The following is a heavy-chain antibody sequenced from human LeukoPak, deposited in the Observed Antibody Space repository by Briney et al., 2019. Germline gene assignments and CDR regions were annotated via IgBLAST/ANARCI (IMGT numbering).Heavy chain of an antibody. D-gene: IGHD3-22*01. V-gene: IGHV4-38-2*02. CDR2: IYYSGST. CDR3: ASRGYYDSSGYYGLGAFDI. J-gene: IGHJ3*02. Sequence: SETLSLTCTVSGYSISNGYFWGWIRQPPGKGLEWIGYIYYSGSTNYNPSLKSRVTISVDTSKNQFSLKLSSVTAADTAVYYCASRGYYDSSGYYGLGAFDIWGQGTMVTVSS. CDR1: GYSISNGYF.